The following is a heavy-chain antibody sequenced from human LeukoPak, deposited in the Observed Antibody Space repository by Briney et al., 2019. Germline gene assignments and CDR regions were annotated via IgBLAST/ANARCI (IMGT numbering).Heavy chain of an antibody. D-gene: IGHD2-21*01. CDR1: GFTFSSYA. V-gene: IGHV3-23*01. Sequence: PGGSLRLSCAASGFTFSSYAMSWVRQAPGKGLEWVSAISGSGGSTYYADSGNGRFTISRDNSKNTLYLQMNSLRAEDTAVYYCAKDVAQSFGGKDYWGQGTLVTVSS. CDR3: AKDVAQSFGGKDY. J-gene: IGHJ4*02. CDR2: ISGSGGST.